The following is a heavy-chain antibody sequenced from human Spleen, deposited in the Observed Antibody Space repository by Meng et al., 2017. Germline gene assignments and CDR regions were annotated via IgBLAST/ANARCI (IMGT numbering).Heavy chain of an antibody. CDR2: ISWNSGSI. CDR1: GFTFDDYA. D-gene: IGHD3-22*01. CDR3: AKDRTDYYDSSGLFDY. V-gene: IGHV3-9*01. Sequence: SLKISCAASGFTFDDYAMHWVRQAPGKGLEWVSGISWNSGSIGYADSVKGRFTISRDNAKNSLYLQMNSLRAEDTALYYCAKDRTDYYDSSGLFDYWGQGTLVTVSS. J-gene: IGHJ4*02.